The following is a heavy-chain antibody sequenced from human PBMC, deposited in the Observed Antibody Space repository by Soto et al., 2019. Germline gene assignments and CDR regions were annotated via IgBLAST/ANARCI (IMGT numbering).Heavy chain of an antibody. CDR1: AYSFTTYH. CDR2: INPDAGAT. Sequence: ASVKVSCKASAYSFTTYHIHWVRQAPGQGLEWMGLINPDAGATNYAQRFQGRLRLTRDTSTSTVYTELRSLRFDDTAVYYCARGDIVLVPASEGNWFDPWGQGTLVTVSS. CDR3: ARGDIVLVPASEGNWFDP. J-gene: IGHJ5*02. D-gene: IGHD2-2*01. V-gene: IGHV1-46*01.